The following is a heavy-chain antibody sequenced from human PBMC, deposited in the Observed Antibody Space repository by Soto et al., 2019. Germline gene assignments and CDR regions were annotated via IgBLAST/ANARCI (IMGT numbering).Heavy chain of an antibody. CDR3: ARSLATSLSITAMVPRYYYYYYGMDV. D-gene: IGHD5-18*01. Sequence: ASVKVSCKASGGTFSSYAISWVRQAPGQGLEWMGGIIPIFGTANYAQKFQGRVTITADESTSTAYMELSSLRSEDTAVYYCARSLATSLSITAMVPRYYYYYYGMDVWGQGTTVTVSS. V-gene: IGHV1-69*13. CDR1: GGTFSSYA. CDR2: IIPIFGTA. J-gene: IGHJ6*02.